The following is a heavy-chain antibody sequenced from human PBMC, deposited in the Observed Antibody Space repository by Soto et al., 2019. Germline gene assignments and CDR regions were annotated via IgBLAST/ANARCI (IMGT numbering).Heavy chain of an antibody. CDR3: ATQEVGGTYVYTFDP. CDR2: IYYSGST. CDR1: VVSITSSSSF. J-gene: IGHJ5*02. V-gene: IGHV4-39*01. D-gene: IGHD1-26*01. Sequence: SELLCPTCIAFVVSITSSSSFAGWIRQPPGKGLDWIGSIYYSGSTYYNPSLKSRVTISVDTSKNQFSLKLSSVTAADTAVYYCATQEVGGTYVYTFDPWGQGTLVT.